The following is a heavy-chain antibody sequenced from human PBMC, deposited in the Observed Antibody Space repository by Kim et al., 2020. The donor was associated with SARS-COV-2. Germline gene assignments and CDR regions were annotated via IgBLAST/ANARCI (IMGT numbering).Heavy chain of an antibody. J-gene: IGHJ4*02. CDR1: GFTFSDYY. Sequence: GGSLRLSCAASGFTFSDYYMSWIRQAPGKGLEWVSYISSSSSYTNYADSVKGRFTISRDNAKNSLYLQMNSLRAEDTAVYYCARLGTQYYYDSSGYYPFDYWGQGTLVTVSS. V-gene: IGHV3-11*03. CDR3: ARLGTQYYYDSSGYYPFDY. CDR2: ISSSSSYT. D-gene: IGHD3-22*01.